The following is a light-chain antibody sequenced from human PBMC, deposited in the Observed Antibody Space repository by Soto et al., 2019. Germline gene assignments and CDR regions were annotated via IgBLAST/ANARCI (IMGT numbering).Light chain of an antibody. CDR3: AAWEDTVAGYV. CDR1: DSDVGTNT. V-gene: IGLV1-44*01. Sequence: QSVLPQPPSASGTPGQRVVIPCSGSDSDVGTNTVNCYQQVPGAAPKILIYINNQRPAGVPDRFSGSNSSTSASLAIKGLRSEDVADYYCAAWEDTVAGYVFGSGPKVSV. J-gene: IGLJ1*01. CDR2: INN.